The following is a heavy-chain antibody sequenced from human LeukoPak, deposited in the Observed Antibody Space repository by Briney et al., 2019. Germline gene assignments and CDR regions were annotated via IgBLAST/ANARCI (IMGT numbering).Heavy chain of an antibody. J-gene: IGHJ6*03. CDR2: ISYDGSNK. CDR3: AKTSLSDPSGHYYYMDV. V-gene: IGHV3-30*04. Sequence: GGSLRLSCAASEFTFSSYAMHWVRQAPGKGLEWVAVISYDGSNKYYADSVKARFTISRDNSQNTVSLQLNNLRIEDTALYYCAKTSLSDPSGHYYYMDVWGKGTTVTVSS. CDR1: EFTFSSYA. D-gene: IGHD3-3*01.